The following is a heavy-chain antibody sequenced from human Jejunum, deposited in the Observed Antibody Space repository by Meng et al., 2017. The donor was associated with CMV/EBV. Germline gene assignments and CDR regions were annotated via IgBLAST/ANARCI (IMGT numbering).Heavy chain of an antibody. V-gene: IGHV3-74*01. CDR1: GFTFITFW. CDR3: ARKGYDFAAAFDV. J-gene: IGHJ3*01. Sequence: SGFTFITFWMLWVRQIPGKGLVWVSRINGDGSSISYADPVKGRFTISRDNAKNTLFLQMNSLRAEDTAIYYCARKGYDFAAAFDVWGQGAMVTVSS. CDR2: INGDGSSI. D-gene: IGHD5-12*01.